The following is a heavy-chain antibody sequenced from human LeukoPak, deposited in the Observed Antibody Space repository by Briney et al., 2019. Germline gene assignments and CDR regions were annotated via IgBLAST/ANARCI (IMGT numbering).Heavy chain of an antibody. CDR2: IIPILGIA. D-gene: IGHD3-10*01. J-gene: IGHJ2*01. Sequence: ASVKVSCKASEGTFSSYAISWVRQAPGQGLEWMGRIIPILGIANYAQKFQGRVTITADKSTSTAYMELSSLRSEDTAVYYCARVPITMVRAPPDLWGRGTLVTVSS. V-gene: IGHV1-69*04. CDR3: ARVPITMVRAPPDL. CDR1: EGTFSSYA.